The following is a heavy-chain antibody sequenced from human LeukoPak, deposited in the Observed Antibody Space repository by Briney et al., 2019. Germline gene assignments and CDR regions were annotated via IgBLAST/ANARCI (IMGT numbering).Heavy chain of an antibody. CDR3: ARDSSGSYNWFDP. D-gene: IGHD6-19*01. CDR1: GFSFSSYA. CDR2: ISYDGSNE. J-gene: IGHJ5*02. Sequence: GRSLRLSCAASGFSFSSYAMRWVRQAPGKGLEWVAVISYDGSNEYYPDSVKGRFTISRDNSKNTLYLRMNSLRAEDTAVYYCARDSSGSYNWFDPWGQGTLVTVSS. V-gene: IGHV3-30*04.